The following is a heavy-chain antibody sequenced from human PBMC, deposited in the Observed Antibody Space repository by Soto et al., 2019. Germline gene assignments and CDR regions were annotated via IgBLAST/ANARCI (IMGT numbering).Heavy chain of an antibody. CDR3: AKDIRGYSGYDYFERVFDY. D-gene: IGHD5-12*01. V-gene: IGHV3-9*01. CDR1: GFTFDDYA. Sequence: EVQLVESGGGLVQPGRSLRLSCAASGFTFDDYAMHWVRQAPGKGLEWVSGISWNSGSIGYADSVKGRFTISRDNAKNSLYLQMNSLRAEDTALYYCAKDIRGYSGYDYFERVFDYWRQGTLVTVSS. J-gene: IGHJ4*02. CDR2: ISWNSGSI.